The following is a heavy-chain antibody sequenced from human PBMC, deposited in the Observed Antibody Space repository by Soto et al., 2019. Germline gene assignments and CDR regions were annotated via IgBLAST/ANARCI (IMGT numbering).Heavy chain of an antibody. J-gene: IGHJ4*02. CDR1: GYNFAGYW. V-gene: IGHV5-51*01. CDR3: ARGGLSTRTFDY. Sequence: GESLKISCKGSGYNFAGYWIAWVRQMPGKGLELMGIIYPSDSDTRYRPSFQGQVPVAADKSISPAYKQWSSLRASDTAMYYCARGGLSTRTFDYWCQGTPRTVSS. D-gene: IGHD1-1*01. CDR2: IYPSDSDT.